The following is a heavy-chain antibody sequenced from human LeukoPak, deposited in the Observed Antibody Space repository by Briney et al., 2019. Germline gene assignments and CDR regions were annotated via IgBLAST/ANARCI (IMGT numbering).Heavy chain of an antibody. J-gene: IGHJ4*02. V-gene: IGHV1-46*03. CDR1: GYTFTSYY. D-gene: IGHD3-22*01. Sequence: ASVKVSCKASGYTFTSYYMHWVRQAPGQGLEWMGIINPSGGSTSYAQRFQGRVTMTRDTSTSTVYMELSSLRSEDTAVYYCAKDYYDSSGYHYFDYRGQGTLVTVSS. CDR3: AKDYYDSSGYHYFDY. CDR2: INPSGGST.